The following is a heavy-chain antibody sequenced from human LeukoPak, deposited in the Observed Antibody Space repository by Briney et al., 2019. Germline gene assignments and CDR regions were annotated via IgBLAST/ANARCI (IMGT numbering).Heavy chain of an antibody. D-gene: IGHD3-3*01. CDR3: TKGENYDLDY. CDR2: IRYDGTEK. J-gene: IGHJ4*02. Sequence: GGSLRLSCAASGFTFSSYGMHWVRQAPGKGLEWVAFIRYDGTEKYYADSVRGRFTFSRDNSKNTLYLQMNSLRPEDTAVYYCTKGENYDLDYWGQGTLVTVSS. V-gene: IGHV3-30*02. CDR1: GFTFSSYG.